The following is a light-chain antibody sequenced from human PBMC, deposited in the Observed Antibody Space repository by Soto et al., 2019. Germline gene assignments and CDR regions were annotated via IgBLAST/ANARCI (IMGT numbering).Light chain of an antibody. Sequence: VVMTQSPLSLPVTLGQPASISCWSSHSLVHSDVDTYLSWLHQRPGQSPRRLIYTVSNRDSGVPDRFSGSGSGTDFTLSISSLEPEDFAVYYCQLSQQRSSWPPIAFGQGTRLEIK. CDR3: QLSQQRSSWPPIA. CDR2: TVS. J-gene: IGKJ5*01. V-gene: IGKV2-30*02. CDR1: HSLVHSDVDTY.